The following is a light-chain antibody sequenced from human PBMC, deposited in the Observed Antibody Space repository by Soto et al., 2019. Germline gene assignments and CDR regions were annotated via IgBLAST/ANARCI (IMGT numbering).Light chain of an antibody. CDR1: SSNIGSNS. V-gene: IGLV1-51*01. Sequence: QSILTQPPSVSAAPGQKVTISCSGSSSNIGSNSVSWYQQLPGTAPKLLIYDNNERPSGIPDRFSGSKSGTSATLGITGLQTGDEADYYCGTWDTSLSSGVFGGGTKVTVL. CDR2: DNN. J-gene: IGLJ3*02. CDR3: GTWDTSLSSGV.